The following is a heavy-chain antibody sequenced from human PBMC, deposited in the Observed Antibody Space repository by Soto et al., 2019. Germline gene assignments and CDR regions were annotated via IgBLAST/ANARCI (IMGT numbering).Heavy chain of an antibody. Sequence: GGSMKLCSAASTFTVSINYMSWVLQAPGKGLEWVSAIYSGGSTYYADSVKGRFTISRDNSKNTLYLQMNSLRAEDTAVYYCARDGRLYYDFWTPLAGMDVWGQGTTVTVSS. V-gene: IGHV3-53*01. CDR2: IYSGGST. J-gene: IGHJ6*02. CDR3: ARDGRLYYDFWTPLAGMDV. D-gene: IGHD3-3*01. CDR1: TFTVSINY.